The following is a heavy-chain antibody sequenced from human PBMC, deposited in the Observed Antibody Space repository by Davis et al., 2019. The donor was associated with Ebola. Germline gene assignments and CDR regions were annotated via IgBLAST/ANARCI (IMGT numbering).Heavy chain of an antibody. J-gene: IGHJ6*02. CDR1: GFTFSSYG. V-gene: IGHV3-33*01. CDR3: ARDQYQLLLYYYYGMDV. CDR2: IWYDGSNK. D-gene: IGHD2-2*01. Sequence: GGSLRLSCAASGFTFSSYGMHWVRQAPGKGLEWVAVIWYDGSNKYYADSVKGRFTISRDNSKNTLYLQMNSLRAEDTAVYYCARDQYQLLLYYYYGMDVWGQGTTVTVSS.